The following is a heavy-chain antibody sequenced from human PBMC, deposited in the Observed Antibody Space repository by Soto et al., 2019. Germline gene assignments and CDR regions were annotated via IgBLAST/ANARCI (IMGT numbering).Heavy chain of an antibody. CDR1: GYTFTSYA. CDR2: INAGNGNT. CDR3: ARDGPLFTLEPFDY. J-gene: IGHJ4*02. Sequence: ASVKVSCKASGYTFTSYAMHWVCQAPGQRLEWMGWINAGNGNTKYSQKFQGRVTITRDTSASTAYMELSSLRSEDTAVYYCARDGPLFTLEPFDYWGQGTLVTVSS. D-gene: IGHD3-16*01. V-gene: IGHV1-3*01.